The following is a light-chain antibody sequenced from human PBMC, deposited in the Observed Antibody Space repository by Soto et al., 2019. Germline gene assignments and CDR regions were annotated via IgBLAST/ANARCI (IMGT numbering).Light chain of an antibody. CDR3: QQRHMWPIT. Sequence: IVLIQSPATLSVSPGERATLSCRASQNISNYLIWYQQKPGQAPRLLIYGASIRATGIPPRFSGSGSGTDFTLTISSLEPEDSAVYYCQQRHMWPITFGQGTRLEIK. V-gene: IGKV3-11*01. CDR1: QNISNY. J-gene: IGKJ5*01. CDR2: GAS.